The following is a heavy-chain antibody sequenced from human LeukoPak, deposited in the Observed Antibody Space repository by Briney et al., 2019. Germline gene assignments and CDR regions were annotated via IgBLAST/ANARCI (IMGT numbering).Heavy chain of an antibody. CDR2: INSDGSTT. J-gene: IGHJ4*02. CDR1: GFTFSNYW. Sequence: GGSLRLSCAASGFTFSNYWMHWVRQAPGKGLVWVSRINSDGSTTIYADSVKGRFTISRDNAKNTLYLQMNSLRAEDTAVYYCVRAGDIVATTFSFDYWGQGTLVTVSS. D-gene: IGHD5-12*01. CDR3: VRAGDIVATTFSFDY. V-gene: IGHV3-74*01.